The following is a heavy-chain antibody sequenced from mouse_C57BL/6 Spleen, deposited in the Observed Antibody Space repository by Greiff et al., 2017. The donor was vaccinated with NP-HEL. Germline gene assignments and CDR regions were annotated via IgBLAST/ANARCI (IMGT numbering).Heavy chain of an antibody. D-gene: IGHD2-3*01. J-gene: IGHJ1*03. CDR2: ISYSGST. CDR3: ARRGYDGYYDWYFDV. CDR1: GYSITSDY. V-gene: IGHV3-8*01. Sequence: EVMLVESGPGLAKPSQTLSLTCSVTGYSITSDYWNWIRKFPGNKLEYMGYISYSGSTYYNPSLKSRISITRDTSKNQYYLQLNSVTTEDTATYYCARRGYDGYYDWYFDVWGTGTTVTASS.